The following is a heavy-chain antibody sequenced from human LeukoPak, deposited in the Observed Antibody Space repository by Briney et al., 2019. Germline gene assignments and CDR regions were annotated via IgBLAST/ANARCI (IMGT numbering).Heavy chain of an antibody. Sequence: GGSLRLSCAASGFTVSSNYMSWVRQAPGAGLEWVSAISPAGDSTTDADFVKGRFTISRDNSKSTLYLQMNGLTAEDTALYYCARRLVTAGITDFFDSWGQGTLVSVSS. J-gene: IGHJ4*02. CDR2: ISPAGDST. V-gene: IGHV3-23*01. D-gene: IGHD2-2*01. CDR3: ARRLVTAGITDFFDS. CDR1: GFTVSSNY.